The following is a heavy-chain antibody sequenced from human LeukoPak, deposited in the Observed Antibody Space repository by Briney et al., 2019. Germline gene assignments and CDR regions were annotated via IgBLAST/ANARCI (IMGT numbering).Heavy chain of an antibody. J-gene: IGHJ6*03. V-gene: IGHV3-23*01. D-gene: IGHD3-10*01. CDR3: ARDRGVVLWFGELFPNYYMDV. CDR1: GFTFSSYA. Sequence: GGSLRLSCAASGFTFSSYAMSWVRQAPGKGLEWVSAISGSGGSTYYADSVKSRFTISRDNSKNTLYLQMNSLRAEDTAVYYCARDRGVVLWFGELFPNYYMDVWGKGTTVTISS. CDR2: ISGSGGST.